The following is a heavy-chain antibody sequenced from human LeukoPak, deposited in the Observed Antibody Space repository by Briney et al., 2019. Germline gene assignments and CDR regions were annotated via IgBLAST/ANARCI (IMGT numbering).Heavy chain of an antibody. CDR3: ARPTTVTDYDSCDI. J-gene: IGHJ3*02. CDR1: GYTLTDYY. D-gene: IGHD4-17*01. Sequence: ASVKVSCKASGYTLTDYYMLWVRQPPGQGLEWMGWIHLNSGGTNNVQKFQGRVTMTRNTSISTAYMELSSLRSHDTAVYYCARPTTVTDYDSCDIWGQGTMVTVSS. V-gene: IGHV1-2*02. CDR2: IHLNSGGT.